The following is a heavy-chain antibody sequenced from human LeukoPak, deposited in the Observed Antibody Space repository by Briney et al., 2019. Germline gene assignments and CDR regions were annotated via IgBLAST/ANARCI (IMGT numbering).Heavy chain of an antibody. V-gene: IGHV5-51*01. Sequence: GESLKISCKGSGYSFTSYWIGWVRQMPGKGLAWIGIIYPGDSDTRYSPSFQGQVTISADKSISTAYLQWSSLKASDTAMYYCARHPLYCSSTSCYDYWGQGTLVTVSS. CDR2: IYPGDSDT. J-gene: IGHJ4*02. D-gene: IGHD2-2*01. CDR1: GYSFTSYW. CDR3: ARHPLYCSSTSCYDY.